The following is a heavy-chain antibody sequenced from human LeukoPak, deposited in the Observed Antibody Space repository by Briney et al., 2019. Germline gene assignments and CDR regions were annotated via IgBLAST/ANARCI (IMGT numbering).Heavy chain of an antibody. CDR2: IIPIFGTA. J-gene: IGHJ4*02. D-gene: IGHD6-19*01. V-gene: IGHV1-69*13. Sequence: SVKVSCKASGGTFSSYAISWVRQAPGQGLEWMGGIIPIFGTANYAQKFQGRVTITADESTSTAYMELSSLRSEDTAVYYCARGLRRIAVAGTSYYFDYWGQGTLVTVSS. CDR1: GGTFSSYA. CDR3: ARGLRRIAVAGTSYYFDY.